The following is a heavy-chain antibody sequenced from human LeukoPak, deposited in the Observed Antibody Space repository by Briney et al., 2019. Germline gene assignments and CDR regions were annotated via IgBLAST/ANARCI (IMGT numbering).Heavy chain of an antibody. V-gene: IGHV4-34*01. CDR1: GGSFSGYY. Sequence: PSETLSLTCAVYGGSFSGYYWSWIRQPPGKGLEWIGSIYYSGSTYYNPSLKSRVTISVDTSKNQFSLKLSSVTAADTAVYYCARDRGYYYDSSGSYYFDYWGQGTLVTVSS. J-gene: IGHJ4*02. D-gene: IGHD3-22*01. CDR2: IYYSGST. CDR3: ARDRGYYYDSSGSYYFDY.